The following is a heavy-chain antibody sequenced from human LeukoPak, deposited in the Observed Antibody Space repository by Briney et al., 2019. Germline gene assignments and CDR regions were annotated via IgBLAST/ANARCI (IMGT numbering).Heavy chain of an antibody. Sequence: ASVKVSCKASGYTFTGYYMHWVRQAPGQGLEWMGWINPNSGGTNYAQKFQGRVTMTRDTSISTAYMELSRLRSDDTAVYYCARDLFRYYDSSGYYGTLGDYWGQGTLVTVSS. V-gene: IGHV1-2*02. J-gene: IGHJ4*02. CDR2: INPNSGGT. D-gene: IGHD3-22*01. CDR1: GYTFTGYY. CDR3: ARDLFRYYDSSGYYGTLGDY.